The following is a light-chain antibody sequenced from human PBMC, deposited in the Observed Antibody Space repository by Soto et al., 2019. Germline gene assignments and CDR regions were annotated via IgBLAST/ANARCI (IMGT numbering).Light chain of an antibody. CDR3: QQYNSYS. Sequence: IQMTQSPSTLPASVGDRVTITCRASQSIINWLAWYQQKPVTAPKLLIYHASTLESGVPSRFSGSGSGTEFTLTISSLQPDDFATYYCQQYNSYSFGQRTKVDVK. V-gene: IGKV1-5*01. CDR2: HAS. CDR1: QSIINW. J-gene: IGKJ1*01.